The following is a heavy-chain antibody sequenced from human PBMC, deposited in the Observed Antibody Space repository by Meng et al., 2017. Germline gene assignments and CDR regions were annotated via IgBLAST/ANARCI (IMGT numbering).Heavy chain of an antibody. Sequence: QGQVKQWGAGLLKPSETLSLTCAVYGGSFSGYYWSWIRQPPGKGLEWIGEINHSGSTNYNPSLKSRVTISVDTSKNQFSLKLSSVTAADTAVYYCARVPTYYYDSSGYYLFDYWGQGTLVTVSS. J-gene: IGHJ4*02. CDR3: ARVPTYYYDSSGYYLFDY. V-gene: IGHV4-34*01. CDR1: GGSFSGYY. D-gene: IGHD3-22*01. CDR2: INHSGST.